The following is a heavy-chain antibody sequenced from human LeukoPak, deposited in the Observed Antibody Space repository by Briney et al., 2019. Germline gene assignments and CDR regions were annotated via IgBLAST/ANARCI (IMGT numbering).Heavy chain of an antibody. V-gene: IGHV3-30*18. D-gene: IGHD2-15*01. J-gene: IGHJ6*02. CDR3: AKGVVAATNAAYYGMDV. CDR2: ISYDESDK. CDR1: GFTFNNYG. Sequence: GRSLRLPCAASGFTFNNYGMHWVRQAPGKGLEWVAVISYDESDKYYADSVKGRFTISRDNSKNTLYLQMNSLRPEDTAVYYCAKGVVAATNAAYYGMDVWGQGTTVTVSS.